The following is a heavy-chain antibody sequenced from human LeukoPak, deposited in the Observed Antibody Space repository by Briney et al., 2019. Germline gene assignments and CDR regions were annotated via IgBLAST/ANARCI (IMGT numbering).Heavy chain of an antibody. CDR2: INPNSGGT. CDR1: GYTFTGYY. J-gene: IGHJ4*02. D-gene: IGHD4-23*01. CDR3: ARVPTTVVTFDYFDY. V-gene: IGHV1-2*02. Sequence: ASVKVSCKASGYTFTGYYMHWVRQAPGQGLEWMGWINPNSGGTNYAQKFQGRVTMTRDTSISTAYMELSRLRSDDTAVYYCARVPTTVVTFDYFDYWGQGTLVTVSS.